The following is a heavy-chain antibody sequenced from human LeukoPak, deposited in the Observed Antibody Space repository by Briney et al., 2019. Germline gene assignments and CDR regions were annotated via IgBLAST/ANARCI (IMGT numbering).Heavy chain of an antibody. J-gene: IGHJ4*02. D-gene: IGHD3-3*01. CDR3: ARGSSRWDY. Sequence: SETLSLTCTVSGGSVSSGYWSWIRQPPEKELEWIGYTQYSGSTDYNPSLKSRVTISVDTSKNQFSLKLNSVTAADTAVYHCARGSSRWDYWGQGTLVTVSS. V-gene: IGHV4-59*08. CDR1: GGSVSSGY. CDR2: TQYSGST.